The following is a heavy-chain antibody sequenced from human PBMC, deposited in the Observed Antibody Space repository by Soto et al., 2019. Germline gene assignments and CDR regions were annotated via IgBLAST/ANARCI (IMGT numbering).Heavy chain of an antibody. D-gene: IGHD2-15*01. CDR3: AGGRMYCSGGSCYSGFAFDI. CDR2: MNPNSGNT. Sequence: ASVKVSCKASGYTFTSYDINWVLQATGQGLEWMGWMNPNSGNTGYAQKFQGRVTMTRNTSISTAYMELSSLGSEDTAVYYCAGGRMYCSGGSCYSGFAFDIWGQGTMVTVSS. CDR1: GYTFTSYD. V-gene: IGHV1-8*01. J-gene: IGHJ3*02.